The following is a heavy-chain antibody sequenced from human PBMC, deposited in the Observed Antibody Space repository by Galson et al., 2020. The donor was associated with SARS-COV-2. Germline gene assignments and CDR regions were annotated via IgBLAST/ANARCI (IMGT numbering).Heavy chain of an antibody. CDR3: ARGGIAAAGLGYYYYYGMDV. V-gene: IGHV4-34*01. D-gene: IGHD6-13*01. CDR1: GGSFSGYY. Sequence: SETLSLTCAVYGGSFSGYYWSWIRQPPGKVLEWIGEINHSGSTNYNPSPKSRVTIPVDTSKNQFSLKLSSVTAADTAVYYCARGGIAAAGLGYYYYYGMDVWGQGTTVTVSS. CDR2: INHSGST. J-gene: IGHJ6*02.